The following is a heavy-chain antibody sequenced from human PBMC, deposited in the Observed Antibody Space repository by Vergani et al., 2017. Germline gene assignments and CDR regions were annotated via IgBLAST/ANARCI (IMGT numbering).Heavy chain of an antibody. CDR1: GYTFTSYA. D-gene: IGHD2-2*01. V-gene: IGHV1-3*01. J-gene: IGHJ5*02. CDR3: ARDVPADADNWFDP. CDR2: INAGNGNT. Sequence: QVQLVQSGAEVKKPGASVKVSCKASGYTFTSYAMHWVRQAPGQRLEWMGWINAGNGNTKYSQKFQGRVTITADKSTSTAYMELSSLRSEDTAVYYCARDVPADADNWFDPWGQGTLVTVSS.